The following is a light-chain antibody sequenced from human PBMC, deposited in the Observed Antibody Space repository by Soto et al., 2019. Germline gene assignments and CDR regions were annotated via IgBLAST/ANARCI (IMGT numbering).Light chain of an antibody. V-gene: IGKV3D-11*03. Sequence: EIVMTQSPATLSVSPGERATLSCRASQGIGSTLAWYQQKPGQTPKLLIYDASTRATGVPARFSGGGSGTDFTLTISRLEPEDFAVYYCQQRANWPLTTFGHGTRLEI. CDR1: QGIGST. CDR2: DAS. J-gene: IGKJ5*01. CDR3: QQRANWPLTT.